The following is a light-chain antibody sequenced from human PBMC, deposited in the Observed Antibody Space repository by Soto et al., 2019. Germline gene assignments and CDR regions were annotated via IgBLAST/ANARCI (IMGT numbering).Light chain of an antibody. Sequence: QSALTQPASVSGSPGQSITISCTGTSSDVGGYNYVSWYQQHPGKAPKLMIYDVSNRPSGASNRFSGSKSGNTASLTISGLQAEDEDAYYCSSYTSSSTLVFGTGTKVTVL. CDR2: DVS. J-gene: IGLJ1*01. CDR1: SSDVGGYNY. CDR3: SSYTSSSTLV. V-gene: IGLV2-14*01.